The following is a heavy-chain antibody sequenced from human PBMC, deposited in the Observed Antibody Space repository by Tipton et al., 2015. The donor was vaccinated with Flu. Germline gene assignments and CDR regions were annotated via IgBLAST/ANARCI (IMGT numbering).Heavy chain of an antibody. D-gene: IGHD3-22*01. CDR3: ARDYDSSGYLDY. Sequence: TLSLTCTVSGGSIGSYYWSWIRQPPGKTLEWIGYIYSSGSTNYNPPLRSRVTISVDTSKNQFSLKLSSVTAADTAVYYCARDYDSSGYLDYWGQGTLVTVSS. V-gene: IGHV4-59*01. CDR1: GGSIGSYY. CDR2: IYSSGST. J-gene: IGHJ4*02.